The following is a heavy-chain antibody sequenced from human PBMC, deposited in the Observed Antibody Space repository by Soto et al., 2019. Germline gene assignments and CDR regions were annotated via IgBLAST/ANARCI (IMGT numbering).Heavy chain of an antibody. V-gene: IGHV3-30-3*01. J-gene: IGHJ6*02. CDR1: GFTFSSYA. Sequence: GGSLRLSCAASGFTFSSYAMHWVRQAPGKGLEWVAVISYDGSNKYYADSVKGRFTISRDNSKNTLYLQMNSLRAEDTAVYYCARDFSRPPKSPYYYGMDVWGQGTTVTVSS. D-gene: IGHD3-3*01. CDR3: ARDFSRPPKSPYYYGMDV. CDR2: ISYDGSNK.